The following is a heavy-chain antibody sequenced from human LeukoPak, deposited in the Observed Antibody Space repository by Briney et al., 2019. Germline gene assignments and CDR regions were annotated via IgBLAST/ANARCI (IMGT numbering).Heavy chain of an antibody. CDR2: ISYDGSNK. CDR1: GFTFSSYA. Sequence: GESLRLSCAASGFTFSSYAMHWVRQAPGKGLEWVAAISYDGSNKYYADSVKGRFTISRDNSKNTLYLRMNSLRAEDTAVYYCARDYSRGGFDYWGQGTLVTVSS. V-gene: IGHV3-30-3*01. CDR3: ARDYSRGGFDY. J-gene: IGHJ4*02. D-gene: IGHD2-15*01.